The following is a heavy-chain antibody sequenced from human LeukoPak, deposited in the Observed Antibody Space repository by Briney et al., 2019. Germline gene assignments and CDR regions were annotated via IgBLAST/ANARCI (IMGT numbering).Heavy chain of an antibody. D-gene: IGHD3-3*01. J-gene: IGHJ2*01. CDR3: ARGILAKGYFDL. CDR2: VYYSGAT. Sequence: SETLSLTCTVSDGSILRSFDYWGWIRQPPGKGLEWIGSVYYSGATYHSPSLKSRVTISVDTSKNHFSLKLTSVTAADTAVYYCARGILAKGYFDLWGRDTLVTVSS. CDR1: DGSILRSFDY. V-gene: IGHV4-39*02.